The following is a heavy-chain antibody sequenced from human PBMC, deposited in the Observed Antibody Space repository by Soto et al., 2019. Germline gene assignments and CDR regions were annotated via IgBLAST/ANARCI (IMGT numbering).Heavy chain of an antibody. CDR2: ISYDGSNK. Sequence: QVQLVESGGGVVQPGRSLRLSCAASEFTFSSYGMHWVRQAPGKGLEWVAVISYDGSNKYYADSVMGRFTISRDNSKNTLYLQMNSLRAEDTAVYYCAKDLVYGDYVLPSWGQGTLVTVSS. J-gene: IGHJ4*02. D-gene: IGHD4-17*01. V-gene: IGHV3-30*18. CDR3: AKDLVYGDYVLPS. CDR1: EFTFSSYG.